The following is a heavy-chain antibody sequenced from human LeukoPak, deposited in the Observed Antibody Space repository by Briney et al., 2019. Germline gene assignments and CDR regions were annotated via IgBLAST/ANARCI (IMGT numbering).Heavy chain of an antibody. CDR1: LDSTTSNF. V-gene: IGHV4-4*02. CDR2: IHRSGSP. Sequence: SETLSLTCTVSLDSTTSNFWSWVRQPPGKGLEWLGEIHRSGSPNYNPSLQSGVTISIDRSRNQIALELSSVTAADTAVYYCAREILGGFNPGAYWGQGTLVTVSS. CDR3: AREILGGFNPGAY. D-gene: IGHD1-14*01. J-gene: IGHJ4*02.